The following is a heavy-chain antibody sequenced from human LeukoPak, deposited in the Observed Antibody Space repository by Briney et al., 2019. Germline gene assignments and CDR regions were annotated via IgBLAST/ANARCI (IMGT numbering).Heavy chain of an antibody. CDR1: GGSISSGSYY. D-gene: IGHD4/OR15-4a*01. CDR2: IYISGST. CDR3: ARVDYGIGIGHAFDI. J-gene: IGHJ3*02. Sequence: PSQTLSLTCTVSGGSISSGSYYWSWIRQPAGKGLEWIGRIYISGSTNYNPSLKGRVTMSIDTSKNQFSLTVTSVTAADTAVYYCARVDYGIGIGHAFDIWGQGTVVTVSS. V-gene: IGHV4-61*02.